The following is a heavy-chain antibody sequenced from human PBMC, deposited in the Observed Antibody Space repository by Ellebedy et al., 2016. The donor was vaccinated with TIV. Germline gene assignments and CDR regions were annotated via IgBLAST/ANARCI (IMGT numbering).Heavy chain of an antibody. J-gene: IGHJ2*01. CDR1: GFTLTNYD. CDR2: IGTAGDT. D-gene: IGHD2-21*02. V-gene: IGHV3-13*01. Sequence: PGGSLRLSCAASGFTLTNYDMHWVRQATGKGLEWVSAIGTAGDTYYAGSVKGRFTISRDNAKNSLYLQMNSLRAEDTALYYCAKGLLRDWYFDLWGRGTLVTVSS. CDR3: AKGLLRDWYFDL.